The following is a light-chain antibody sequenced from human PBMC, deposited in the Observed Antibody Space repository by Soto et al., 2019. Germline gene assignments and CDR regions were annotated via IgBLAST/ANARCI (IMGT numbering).Light chain of an antibody. J-gene: IGKJ4*01. CDR3: QQYGNPPT. CDR2: AAS. CDR1: QGIRTT. Sequence: EIVMRQSPASLSVSPGERATLSCRASQGIRTTVAWYQQKPGQVPSLLIYAASTMPTGVPARFSGSGSGTDFPTTISRLEQEDSAVYYCQQYGNPPTFGGGTKVDIK. V-gene: IGKV3-15*01.